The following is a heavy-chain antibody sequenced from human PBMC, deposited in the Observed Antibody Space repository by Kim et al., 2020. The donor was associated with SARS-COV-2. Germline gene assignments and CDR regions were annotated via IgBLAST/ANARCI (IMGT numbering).Heavy chain of an antibody. D-gene: IGHD3-22*01. J-gene: IGHJ4*02. CDR1: GYTFTSYG. CDR3: ARDSYYYDSSGYHN. Sequence: ASVKVSCKASGYTFTSYGISWVRQAPGQGLEWMGWISAYNGNTNYAQKLQGRVTMTTDTSTSTAYMELRSLRSDDTSVYYCARDSYYYDSSGYHNWGQGTLVTGSS. V-gene: IGHV1-18*01. CDR2: ISAYNGNT.